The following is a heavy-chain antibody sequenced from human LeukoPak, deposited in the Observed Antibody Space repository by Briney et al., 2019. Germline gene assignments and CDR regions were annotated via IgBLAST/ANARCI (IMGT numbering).Heavy chain of an antibody. D-gene: IGHD6-19*01. CDR3: ARVRTTGSGWTQKDFDY. CDR2: ISAHNGNT. V-gene: IGHV1-18*01. Sequence: ASVKVSCKASGYTFTSYGISWVRQAPGQGLEWMGWISAHNGNTNYAQKVQGRVTMTTDTSTSTAYMELRSLRYEDTAVYYCARVRTTGSGWTQKDFDYWGQGILVTVSS. CDR1: GYTFTSYG. J-gene: IGHJ4*02.